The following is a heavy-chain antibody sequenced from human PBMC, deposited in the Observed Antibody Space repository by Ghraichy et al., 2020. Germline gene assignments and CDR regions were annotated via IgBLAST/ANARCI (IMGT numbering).Heavy chain of an antibody. Sequence: ASVKVSCKASGYTFTSYGISWVRQAPGQGLEWMGWISAYNGNTNYAQKLQGRVTMTTDTSTSTAYMELRSLRSDDTAVYYCARSPRPNSYGFACDYWGQGTLVTVSS. CDR1: GYTFTSYG. V-gene: IGHV1-18*01. D-gene: IGHD5-18*01. CDR2: ISAYNGNT. CDR3: ARSPRPNSYGFACDY. J-gene: IGHJ4*02.